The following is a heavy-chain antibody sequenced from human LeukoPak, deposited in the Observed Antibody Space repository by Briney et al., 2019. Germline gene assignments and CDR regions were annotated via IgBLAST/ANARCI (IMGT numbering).Heavy chain of an antibody. Sequence: GGSLRLSCAASGFTFSSYSMNWVRQAPGKGLEWVSSISSSSSYIYYADSVKGRFTISRDNAKNSLYLQMNSLRAEDTAVYYCARDPRGLLRGDNWFDPWGQGTLVTVSS. CDR3: ARDPRGLLRGDNWFDP. CDR1: GFTFSSYS. CDR2: ISSSSSYI. V-gene: IGHV3-21*01. J-gene: IGHJ5*02. D-gene: IGHD3-10*01.